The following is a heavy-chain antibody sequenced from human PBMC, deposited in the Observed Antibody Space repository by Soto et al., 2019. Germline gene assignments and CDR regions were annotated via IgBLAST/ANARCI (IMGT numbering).Heavy chain of an antibody. D-gene: IGHD2-2*01. V-gene: IGHV3-21*01. CDR1: GFTFSSYS. Sequence: EVQLVESGGGLVKPGGSLRLSCAASGFTFSSYSMNWVRQAPGKGLEWVSSISSSSSYIYYAASVKGRFTISRDNAKKSLYLQMNSLRAEYTAVYYCARVDCSSTSCYRFDYWGQGTLVTVSS. CDR2: ISSSSSYI. J-gene: IGHJ4*02. CDR3: ARVDCSSTSCYRFDY.